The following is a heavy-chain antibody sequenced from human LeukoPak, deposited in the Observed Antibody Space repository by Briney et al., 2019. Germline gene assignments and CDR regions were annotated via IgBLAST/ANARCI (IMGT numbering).Heavy chain of an antibody. CDR2: ISSSSSYT. J-gene: IGHJ6*02. CDR3: ARGDCSSTSCYGYYYYYGMNV. D-gene: IGHD2-2*01. Sequence: GGSLRLSCAASGFTFSDYYMSWIRQAPGKGLEWVSYISSSSSYTNYADSVKGRFTISRDHAKNSLYLQMNSLRAEDTAVYYCARGDCSSTSCYGYYYYYGMNVWGQGTTVTVSS. CDR1: GFTFSDYY. V-gene: IGHV3-11*06.